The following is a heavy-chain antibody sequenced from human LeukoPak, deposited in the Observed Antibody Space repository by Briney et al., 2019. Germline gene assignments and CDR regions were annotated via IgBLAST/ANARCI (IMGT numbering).Heavy chain of an antibody. CDR1: GDSVSINSAA. CDR2: TYQRSKWYN. CDR3: ARSPSPYSRGWYFDY. D-gene: IGHD6-19*01. J-gene: IGHJ4*02. V-gene: IGHV6-1*01. Sequence: SQTLSLTCAISGDSVSINSAAWDWIRQSPSRGLEWLGRTYQRSKWYNDNAVSVKSRITIHPDISKNQFSLQLNSVTPEDTAVYYCARSPSPYSRGWYFDYWGQGTLVTVSS.